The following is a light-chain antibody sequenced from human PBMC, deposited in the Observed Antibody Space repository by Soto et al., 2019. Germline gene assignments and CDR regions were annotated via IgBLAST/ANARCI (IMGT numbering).Light chain of an antibody. V-gene: IGKV1-39*01. CDR1: QGISTY. CDR3: QQSYSTPN. CDR2: AAS. J-gene: IGKJ5*01. Sequence: DIQMTQSPSSLSASVGDRVTITCRASQGISTYLNWYQQKPGKAPKLLIYAASSLQSGVPSRFSGSGSETDFTLTISSLQPEDFATYYCQQSYSTPNFGQGTRLEIK.